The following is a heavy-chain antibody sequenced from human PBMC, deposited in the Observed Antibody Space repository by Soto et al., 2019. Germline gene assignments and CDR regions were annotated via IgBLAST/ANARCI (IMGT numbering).Heavy chain of an antibody. V-gene: IGHV1-2*04. D-gene: IGHD3-3*01. J-gene: IGHJ6*02. Sequence: ASVKVSCKASGYTFTGYYMHWVRQAPGQGLEWMGWINPNSGGTNYAQKFQGWVTMTRDTSISTAYMELSRLRSDDTAVYYCAREEYDFWSGYPSTQNGMDVWGQGTTVTVSS. CDR3: AREEYDFWSGYPSTQNGMDV. CDR1: GYTFTGYY. CDR2: INPNSGGT.